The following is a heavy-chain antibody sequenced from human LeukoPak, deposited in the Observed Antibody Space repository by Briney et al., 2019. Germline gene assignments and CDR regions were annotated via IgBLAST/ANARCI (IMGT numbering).Heavy chain of an antibody. V-gene: IGHV3-23*01. CDR2: ISGSGGST. Sequence: GGSLRLSCAASGFTFSSYAMSWVRQAPGKGLEWVSAISGSGGSTYYADSVKGRLTISRDNSKNTLYLQMNSLRAEDTAVYYRAKDPKGRYYYYGMDVWGQGTTVTVSS. CDR1: GFTFSSYA. CDR3: AKDPKGRYYYYGMDV. J-gene: IGHJ6*02. D-gene: IGHD3-10*01.